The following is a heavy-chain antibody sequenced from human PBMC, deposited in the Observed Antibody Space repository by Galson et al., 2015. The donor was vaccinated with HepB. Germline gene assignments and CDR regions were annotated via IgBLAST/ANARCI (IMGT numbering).Heavy chain of an antibody. CDR1: GDSVPSNSAA. Sequence: CAISGDSVPSNSAAWNWIRQSPSRGLEWLGRTYYRSKWYNDYAVSVKSRITINPDTSKNQFSLQLNSVTPEDTAVYYCARDQDSGSYHIFDYWGQGTLVTVSS. CDR2: TYYRSKWYN. V-gene: IGHV6-1*01. J-gene: IGHJ4*02. D-gene: IGHD1-26*01. CDR3: ARDQDSGSYHIFDY.